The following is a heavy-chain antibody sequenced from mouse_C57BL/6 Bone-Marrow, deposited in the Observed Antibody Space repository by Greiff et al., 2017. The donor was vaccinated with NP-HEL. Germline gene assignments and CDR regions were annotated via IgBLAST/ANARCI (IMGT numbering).Heavy chain of an antibody. CDR3: ARGGYGSSYVGWYFDD. CDR1: GYTFTSYW. J-gene: IGHJ1*03. CDR2: IYPSDSET. Sequence: QVQLQQPGAELVRPGSSVKLSCKASGYTFTSYWMHWVKQRPGQGLEWIGKIYPSDSETHYNQKFKDKATLTVDKSSSTAYMQLSSLTSEDSAVYDCARGGYGSSYVGWYFDDWGTGTTVTVSS. D-gene: IGHD1-1*01. V-gene: IGHV1-61*01.